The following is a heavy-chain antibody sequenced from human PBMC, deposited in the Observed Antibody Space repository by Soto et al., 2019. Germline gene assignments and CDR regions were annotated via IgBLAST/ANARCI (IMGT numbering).Heavy chain of an antibody. CDR1: GFTVSSNY. J-gene: IGHJ4*02. Sequence: GGSLRLSCAASGFTVSSNYMSWVRQAPGKGLEWVSVIYSGGSTYYADSVKGRFTISRDNSKNTLYLQMNSLRAEDTTVYYCARNDAYSSSWYYFDYWGQGTLVTVSS. CDR2: IYSGGST. D-gene: IGHD6-13*01. CDR3: ARNDAYSSSWYYFDY. V-gene: IGHV3-66*01.